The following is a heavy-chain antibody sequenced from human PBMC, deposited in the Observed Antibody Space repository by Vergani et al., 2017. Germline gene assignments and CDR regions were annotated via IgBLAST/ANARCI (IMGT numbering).Heavy chain of an antibody. CDR1: GFTFSSYA. V-gene: IGHV3-23*01. J-gene: IGHJ4*02. CDR3: AKAISGSYTPFDY. CDR2: ISGSGGST. Sequence: EVQLLESGGGLVQPGGSLRLSCAASGFTFSSYAMSWVRQAPGKGLEWVSAISGSGGSTYYADSVKGRFPISRDNSKNTLYLQMNSLRAEDTAVYYCAKAISGSYTPFDYWGQGTLVTVSS. D-gene: IGHD1-26*01.